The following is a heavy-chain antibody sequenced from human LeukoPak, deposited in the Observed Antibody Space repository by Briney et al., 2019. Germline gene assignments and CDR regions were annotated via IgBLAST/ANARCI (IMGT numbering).Heavy chain of an antibody. D-gene: IGHD3-10*01. V-gene: IGHV4-30-4*08. Sequence: SETLSLTCTVSGGSISSGDYYWSWIRQPPGTGLEWIGYISYSGSTYYNPSLKSRVTISLDTSKNQFSLKLSSVTAADTAVYYCARAVDYYGSGSYYKRWFDPWGQGTLVTVSS. CDR2: ISYSGST. CDR1: GGSISSGDYY. CDR3: ARAVDYYGSGSYYKRWFDP. J-gene: IGHJ5*02.